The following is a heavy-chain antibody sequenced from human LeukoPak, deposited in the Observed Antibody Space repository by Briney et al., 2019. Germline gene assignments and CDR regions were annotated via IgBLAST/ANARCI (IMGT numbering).Heavy chain of an antibody. CDR1: GFSVSNNY. Sequence: VGSLTLSCAASGFSVSNNYMNWVRQAPGKGLEWVSVSGGGTYYADSVKGRFTISRHNSNNTLYLQMNSLKPEDTAVYYCARAGVENAFDIWGRGPMVPVSS. V-gene: IGHV3-53*04. CDR3: ARAGVENAFDI. J-gene: IGHJ3*02. CDR2: SGGGT.